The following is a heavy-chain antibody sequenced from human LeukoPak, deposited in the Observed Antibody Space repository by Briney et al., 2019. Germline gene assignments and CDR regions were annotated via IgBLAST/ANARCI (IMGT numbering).Heavy chain of an antibody. V-gene: IGHV1-2*02. J-gene: IGHJ4*02. Sequence: GASVKVSCKASGYIFTGYYMHWVRQAPGQGLEWMGWINPNSGGTNYAQKFQGRVTMTRDTSISTAYMELSRLTSDDMAVYYCAKVTVATILNYYDSSGAFDYWGQGTLVTVSS. D-gene: IGHD3-22*01. CDR2: INPNSGGT. CDR1: GYIFTGYY. CDR3: AKVTVATILNYYDSSGAFDY.